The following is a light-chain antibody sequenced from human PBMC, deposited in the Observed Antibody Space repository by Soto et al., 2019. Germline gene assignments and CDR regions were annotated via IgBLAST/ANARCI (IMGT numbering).Light chain of an antibody. V-gene: IGKV3D-20*02. CDR2: GAS. J-gene: IGKJ1*01. CDR1: QSVSSSY. CDR3: QQSYSIPWT. Sequence: EIVLTQSPATLSLSPGERATLSCRASQSVSSSYLAWYQQKPGQAPRLLIYGASSRATGIPDRFSGSGSGTDFTLTISSLQPEDFATYYCQQSYSIPWTFGQGTKVDIK.